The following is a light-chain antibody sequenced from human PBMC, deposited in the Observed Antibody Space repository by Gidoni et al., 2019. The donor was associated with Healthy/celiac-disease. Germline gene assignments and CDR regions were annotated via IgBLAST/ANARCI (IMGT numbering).Light chain of an antibody. V-gene: IGKV4-1*01. J-gene: IGKJ1*01. CDR2: WAS. Sequence: DIVITQSPASLAVSLGERATINCKSSRSVLYSSNNKNYLAWYQQKPGQPPKLLIYWASTRESGVPDRFSGSGSGTDFTLTISSLQAEDVSVYYCQQYYSSPWTFGQGTKVEIK. CDR1: RSVLYSSNNKNY. CDR3: QQYYSSPWT.